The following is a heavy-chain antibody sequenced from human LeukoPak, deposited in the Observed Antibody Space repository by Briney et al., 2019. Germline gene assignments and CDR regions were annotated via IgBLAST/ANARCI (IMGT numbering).Heavy chain of an antibody. J-gene: IGHJ4*02. V-gene: IGHV3-11*04. CDR1: GFTLSDYY. D-gene: IGHD6-6*01. Sequence: PGGSLRLSCAASGFTLSDYYMIWIRQAPEKGLECISYISYTGDYIYDADSVKGRFTISRDNAKNSLYLQMSSLRVEDAAVYYCTRDPRHLDSGGQGTLVTVSS. CDR3: TRDPRHLDS. CDR2: ISYTGDYI.